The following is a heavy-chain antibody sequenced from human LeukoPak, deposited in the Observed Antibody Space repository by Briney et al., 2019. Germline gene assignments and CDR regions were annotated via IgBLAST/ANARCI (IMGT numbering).Heavy chain of an antibody. CDR3: ARQQVEMATHFDY. CDR2: IYYSGST. J-gene: IGHJ4*02. V-gene: IGHV4-39*01. Sequence: SETLSLTCTVSGGSISSSSYYWGWIRQPPGKRLEWIGSIYYSGSTYYNPSLKSRVTISVDTSKNQFSLKLSSVTAADTAVYYCARQQVEMATHFDYWGQGTLVTVSS. CDR1: GGSISSSSYY. D-gene: IGHD5-24*01.